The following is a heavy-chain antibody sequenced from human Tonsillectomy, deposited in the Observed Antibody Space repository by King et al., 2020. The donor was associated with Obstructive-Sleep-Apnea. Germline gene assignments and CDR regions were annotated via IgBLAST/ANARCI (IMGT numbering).Heavy chain of an antibody. CDR1: GFTFSSYW. V-gene: IGHV3-74*01. Sequence: VQLVESGGGLVQPVGSLRLSSAASGFTFSSYWMHSGRQAPGKGLVWVSCINIDGSFTSSADSSKGRFTISRDNAKNTLYLQMNSLRAEDTAVYYCASEDTAMVFDYWGQGTLVTVSS. CDR3: ASEDTAMVFDY. CDR2: INIDGSFT. D-gene: IGHD5-18*01. J-gene: IGHJ4*02.